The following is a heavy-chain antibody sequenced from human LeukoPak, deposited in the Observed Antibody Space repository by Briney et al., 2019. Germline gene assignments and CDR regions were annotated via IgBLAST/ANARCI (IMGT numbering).Heavy chain of an antibody. D-gene: IGHD2-2*01. Sequence: SLRLSCAASGFSFSDHYMSWIRQAPGEGLEWVSYMSSSDNPIYYADSVKGRFTISRDNAKNSLYLQMNNLRAEDTAVYYCARDRVGSSTSCYDYWGQGTLVTVSS. V-gene: IGHV3-11*01. J-gene: IGHJ4*02. CDR2: MSSSDNPI. CDR1: GFSFSDHY. CDR3: ARDRVGSSTSCYDY.